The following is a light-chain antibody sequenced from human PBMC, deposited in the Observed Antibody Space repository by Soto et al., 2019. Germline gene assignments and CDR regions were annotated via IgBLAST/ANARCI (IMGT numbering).Light chain of an antibody. Sequence: DIQMTQSPSTLSASVGDRVTITCRAGQSISDLLAWYQQKPGKAPKLLIYKASSLKSGVPSRFSGSGSGTEYTLTISSLQPDDFASYYCQQYNGYRTFGSGPKVEIK. CDR1: QSISDL. J-gene: IGKJ1*01. V-gene: IGKV1-5*03. CDR3: QQYNGYRT. CDR2: KAS.